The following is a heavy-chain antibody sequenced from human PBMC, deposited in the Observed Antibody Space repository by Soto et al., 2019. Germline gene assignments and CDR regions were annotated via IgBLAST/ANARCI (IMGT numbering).Heavy chain of an antibody. D-gene: IGHD6-13*01. CDR3: TREWQQLGTPFDY. J-gene: IGHJ4*02. V-gene: IGHV4-39*02. CDR1: GVSISSSSYC. Sequence: QLHLQESGPGLVKPSETLSLTCTVSGVSISSSSYCWGWVRQPPGKGLEWIGSICHTGNTYSSPSLKSRVTISVDSSKSQISLQVNYVTAADTAVYYCTREWQQLGTPFDYWGQGTLVTVSS. CDR2: ICHTGNT.